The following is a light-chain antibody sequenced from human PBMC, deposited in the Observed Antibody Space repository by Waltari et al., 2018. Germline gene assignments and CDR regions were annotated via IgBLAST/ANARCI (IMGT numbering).Light chain of an antibody. CDR1: RSNIGNNA. CDR3: AAWDDSLKGVL. CDR2: ADD. V-gene: IGLV1-36*01. J-gene: IGLJ2*01. Sequence: QSVLTQTPSVSEAPRQRVTISCSGSRSNIGNNAVNWYQQVPGKAPILLVFADDLLPSGVSDRFAGSKSGTSASLTISGLRSEDEGVYFCAAWDDSLKGVLFGGGTKLTVL.